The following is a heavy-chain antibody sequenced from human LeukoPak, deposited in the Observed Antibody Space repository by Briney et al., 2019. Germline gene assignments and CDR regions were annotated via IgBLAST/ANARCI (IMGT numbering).Heavy chain of an antibody. CDR2: ISWNSGSI. V-gene: IGHV3-9*01. Sequence: GGSLRLSCAASGFTFDDYVMHWVRQAPGKGLEWVSGISWNSGSIGYADSVKGRFTISRDNAKNSLYLQMNSPRPEDTALYYCAKGGYTTSSEFDYWGQGTLVTVSS. CDR1: GFTFDDYV. D-gene: IGHD6-13*01. J-gene: IGHJ4*02. CDR3: AKGGYTTSSEFDY.